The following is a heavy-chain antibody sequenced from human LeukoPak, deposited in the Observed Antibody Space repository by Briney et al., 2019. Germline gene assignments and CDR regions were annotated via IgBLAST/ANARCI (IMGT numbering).Heavy chain of an antibody. Sequence: GGSLRLSCAVSGFPFSVYEMNWVRQAPGKGLEGVSNIASGGTTRYYADSVKGRFSISRDNAENSLYLQMNSLRVEDTGIYYCALLAVASDFDYWGQGALVTVSS. V-gene: IGHV3-48*03. J-gene: IGHJ4*02. CDR2: IASGGTTR. D-gene: IGHD6-19*01. CDR1: GFPFSVYE. CDR3: ALLAVASDFDY.